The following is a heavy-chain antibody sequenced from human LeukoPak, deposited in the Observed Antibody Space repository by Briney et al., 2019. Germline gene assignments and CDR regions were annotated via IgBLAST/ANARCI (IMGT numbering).Heavy chain of an antibody. V-gene: IGHV7-4-1*02. CDR3: ARSISGLGGKNYDSSGYPYYFDY. D-gene: IGHD3-22*01. Sequence: ASVKVSCKASGYTFTSYAMNWVRQAPGQGLEWMGWINTNTGNPTYAQGFTGRFVFSLDTSVSTAYLQISSLKAEDTAVYYCARSISGLGGKNYDSSGYPYYFDYWGQGTLVTVSS. CDR2: INTNTGNP. J-gene: IGHJ4*02. CDR1: GYTFTSYA.